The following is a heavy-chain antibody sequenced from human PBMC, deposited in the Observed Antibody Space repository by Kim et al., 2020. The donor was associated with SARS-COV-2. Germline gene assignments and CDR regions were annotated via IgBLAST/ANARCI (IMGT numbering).Heavy chain of an antibody. J-gene: IGHJ4*02. D-gene: IGHD3-9*01. CDR3: ARGVGGPVYDILTD. CDR1: GGSISSGGYY. Sequence: SETLSLTCTVSGGSISSGGYYWSWIRQHPGKGLEWIGYIYYSGSTYYNPSLKSRVTISVDTSKNQFSLKLSSVTAADTAVYYCARGVGGPVYDILTDWGQGTLVTVSS. V-gene: IGHV4-31*03. CDR2: IYYSGST.